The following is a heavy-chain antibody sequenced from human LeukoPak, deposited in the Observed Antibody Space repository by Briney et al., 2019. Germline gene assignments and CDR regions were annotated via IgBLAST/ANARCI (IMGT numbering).Heavy chain of an antibody. CDR1: GGSFSGYY. CDR2: INHSGST. D-gene: IGHD2-21*02. Sequence: SETLSLTCAVYGGSFSGYYWSWVRQPPGKGLEWIGEINHSGSTNYNPSLKSRVTISVDTSKNQFSLKLSSVTAADTAVYYCARGWYCGGDCYSPFDYWGQGTLVTVSS. CDR3: ARGWYCGGDCYSPFDY. J-gene: IGHJ4*02. V-gene: IGHV4-34*09.